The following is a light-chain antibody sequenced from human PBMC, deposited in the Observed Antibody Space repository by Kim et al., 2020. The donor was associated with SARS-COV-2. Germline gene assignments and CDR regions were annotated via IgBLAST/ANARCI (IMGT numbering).Light chain of an antibody. CDR2: EVS. V-gene: IGLV2-8*01. CDR3: SSFADNNNVV. Sequence: QSALTQPPSASGSAGQSVTISCTGTSSDVGRYNFVSWYQQHPGKAPKVMIYEVSKRPSGVPDRFSGSKSGNTASLTVSGLQAEDEADHYCSSFADNNNVVFGGGTQLTVL. J-gene: IGLJ2*01. CDR1: SSDVGRYNF.